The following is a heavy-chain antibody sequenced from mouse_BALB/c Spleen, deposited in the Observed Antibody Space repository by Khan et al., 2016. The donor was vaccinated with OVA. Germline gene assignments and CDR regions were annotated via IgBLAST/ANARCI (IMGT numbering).Heavy chain of an antibody. Sequence: VQLKESGPGLVKPSQSLSLTCTVTGYSITSNYAWSWIRQFPGNKLEWMGYISYSGSTNYNPSLKSRISVTRDTSENQFFLQLNSVTTEDTATXSFARQKYYGYAFDYRGQGTSVTVSS. CDR2: ISYSGST. V-gene: IGHV3-2*02. CDR3: ARQKYYGYAFDY. D-gene: IGHD1-1*01. CDR1: GYSITSNYA. J-gene: IGHJ4*01.